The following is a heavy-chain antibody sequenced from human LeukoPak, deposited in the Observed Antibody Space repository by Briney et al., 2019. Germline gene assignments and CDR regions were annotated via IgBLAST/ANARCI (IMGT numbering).Heavy chain of an antibody. CDR3: ARDPWYYDSSGFLDY. CDR2: ISYDGSNK. CDR1: GFTFSSYS. D-gene: IGHD3-22*01. Sequence: GGSLRLSCAASGFTFSSYSMNWVRQAPGKGLEWVAVISYDGSNKYYADSVKGRFTISRDNSKNTLYLQMNSLRAEDTAVYYCARDPWYYDSSGFLDYWGQGTLVTVSS. V-gene: IGHV3-30*03. J-gene: IGHJ4*02.